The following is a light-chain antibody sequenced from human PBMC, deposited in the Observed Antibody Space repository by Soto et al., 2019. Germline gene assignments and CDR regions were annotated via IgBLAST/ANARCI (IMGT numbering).Light chain of an antibody. CDR3: MQGLQYRT. CDR2: LGS. CDR1: ESLLDDNGYNF. J-gene: IGKJ1*01. Sequence: DIVMTQSPVSLPVTPGEPASISCRSSESLLDDNGYNFLDWYLHKPGQSPKLLIYLGSYRASGVPDRLSGSCCPTDFTLKISRVEAEDVGVYYCMQGLQYRTVGQGAKVDI. V-gene: IGKV2-28*01.